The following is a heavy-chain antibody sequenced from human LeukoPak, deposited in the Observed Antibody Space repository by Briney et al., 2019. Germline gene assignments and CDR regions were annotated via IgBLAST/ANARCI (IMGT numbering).Heavy chain of an antibody. V-gene: IGHV3-7*01. CDR3: ARDGPELDYGGNNAFDI. D-gene: IGHD4-23*01. CDR2: IKEDGSEK. CDR1: GFTFRTYW. J-gene: IGHJ3*02. Sequence: GGSLRLSCAASGFTFRTYWMSWVRQAPGKGLEWVVNIKEDGSEKYYMDSVKGRFTISRDNNKNSLYLQMNSLRAEDTAVYFCARDGPELDYGGNNAFDIWGQGTMVTVSS.